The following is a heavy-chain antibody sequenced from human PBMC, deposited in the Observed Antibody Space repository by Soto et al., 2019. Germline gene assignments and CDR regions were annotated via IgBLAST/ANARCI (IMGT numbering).Heavy chain of an antibody. Sequence: GASVKVSCKASGFTFTRSAVPWVRQARGQRLEWIGWVVVNSGNTNYAQKFQDRVTITRDMSTSTSYMELTSLGSEDTAVYYCATESPVLPFTAGAYYYYNGMDVWGQGTTVTVSS. CDR1: GFTFTRSA. V-gene: IGHV1-58*01. CDR3: ATESPVLPFTAGAYYYYNGMDV. D-gene: IGHD2-2*01. CDR2: VVVNSGNT. J-gene: IGHJ6*02.